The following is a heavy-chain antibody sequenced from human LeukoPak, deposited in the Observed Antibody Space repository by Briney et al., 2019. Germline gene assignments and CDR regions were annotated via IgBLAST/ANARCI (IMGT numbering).Heavy chain of an antibody. J-gene: IGHJ3*01. CDR2: INHSGST. D-gene: IGHD1-14*01. CDR3: ARERGIRDAFDF. Sequence: SETLSLTCAVYGGSFSGYYWSWIRQPPGKGLEWIGEINHSGSTNYNPSLKSRVTISVDTPKNQFSLKLSSVTAADTAVYYCARERGIRDAFDFWGQGTMVTVSS. CDR1: GGSFSGYY. V-gene: IGHV4-34*01.